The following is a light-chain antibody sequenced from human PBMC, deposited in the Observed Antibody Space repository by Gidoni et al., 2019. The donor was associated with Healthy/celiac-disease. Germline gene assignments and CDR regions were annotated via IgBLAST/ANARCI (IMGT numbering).Light chain of an antibody. CDR3: QQRSNWAPIT. CDR1: QSVSSY. CDR2: DAS. J-gene: IGKJ5*01. Sequence: EIVFTQSPATLSLSPGERATLSCRARQSVSSYLAWYQQKPVQAPRLLIYDASNRATGIPARFSGSGSGTDFTLTISSLEPEDFAVYYCQQRSNWAPITFGQGTRLEIK. V-gene: IGKV3-11*01.